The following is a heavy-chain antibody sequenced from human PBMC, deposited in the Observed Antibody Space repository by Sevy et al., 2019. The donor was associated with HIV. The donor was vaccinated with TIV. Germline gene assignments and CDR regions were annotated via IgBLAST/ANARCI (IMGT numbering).Heavy chain of an antibody. CDR1: GFTFSSYA. Sequence: GGCLRLSWAASGFTFSSYAMHWVRQAPGKGLEWVAVISYDGSNKYYADSVKGRFTISRDNSKNTLYLQMDGLRAEDTALYYCARDDEPDYYYFDMDVWGQGTTVTVSS. CDR3: ARDDEPDYYYFDMDV. CDR2: ISYDGSNK. V-gene: IGHV3-30-3*01. J-gene: IGHJ6*02.